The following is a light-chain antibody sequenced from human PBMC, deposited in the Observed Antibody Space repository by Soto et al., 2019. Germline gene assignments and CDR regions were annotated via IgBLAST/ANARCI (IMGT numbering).Light chain of an antibody. CDR1: QSVSSY. V-gene: IGKV3-20*01. Sequence: EIVLTQSPATLSLSPGARAPLSCRASQSVSSYLAWYQQNPGQAPRLLIYGASSRATGIPDRFSGSGSATDFTLTISRLEPEDFAVYYCQQYAASPRTFGQGTKVDI. CDR2: GAS. J-gene: IGKJ1*01. CDR3: QQYAASPRT.